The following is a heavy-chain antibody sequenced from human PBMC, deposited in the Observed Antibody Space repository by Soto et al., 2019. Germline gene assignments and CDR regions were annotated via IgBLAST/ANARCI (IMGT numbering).Heavy chain of an antibody. J-gene: IGHJ3*02. CDR3: ARGYCSGGSCYNQYDAFDI. CDR2: IIPILGIA. CDR1: GGTFSSYT. D-gene: IGHD2-15*01. Sequence: QVQLVQSGAEVKKPGSSVKVSCKASGGTFSSYTISWVRQAPGQGLEWMGRIIPILGIANYAQKFQGSVTITADKXXSXAXXEQSSLGAEDTAVYYCARGYCSGGSCYNQYDAFDIWGQGTTVTVSS. V-gene: IGHV1-69*02.